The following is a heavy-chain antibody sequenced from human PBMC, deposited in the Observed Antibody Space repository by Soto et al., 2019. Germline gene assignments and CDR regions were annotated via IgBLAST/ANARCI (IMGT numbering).Heavy chain of an antibody. J-gene: IGHJ5*02. Sequence: EVQLLESGGGLVQPGGSLRLSCAASGFTFSSYAMNWVRQAPGKGLEWVSAISGSGGSTYYADSVKGRFTISRDNSKNTLYLQMNSLRAGDTAVYYCANKPGDDVFAWCDPWGQGTLVTVSS. CDR1: GFTFSSYA. D-gene: IGHD3-16*01. CDR2: ISGSGGST. V-gene: IGHV3-23*01. CDR3: ANKPGDDVFAWCDP.